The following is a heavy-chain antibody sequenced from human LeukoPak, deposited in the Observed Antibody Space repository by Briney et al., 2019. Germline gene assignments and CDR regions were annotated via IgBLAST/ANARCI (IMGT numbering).Heavy chain of an antibody. V-gene: IGHV3-23*01. J-gene: IGHJ6*03. CDR2: ITLSGGST. D-gene: IGHD2-2*01. CDR3: AKRGNPAVGHHYLDV. CDR1: GFTFSSYD. Sequence: GGSLRLSCAASGFTFSSYDISLVRQAPGKGLEWVSSITLSGGSTFYADSVKGRFTISRDNSKNTLYLQMNSLGAEDTAVYYCAKRGNPAVGHHYLDVWGEGTTVSVSS.